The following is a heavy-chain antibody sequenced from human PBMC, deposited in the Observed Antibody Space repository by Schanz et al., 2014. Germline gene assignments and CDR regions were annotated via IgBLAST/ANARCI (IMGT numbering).Heavy chain of an antibody. CDR3: ARAQAAAVD. D-gene: IGHD6-13*01. Sequence: QVQLVQSGAEVKEPGASVKVSCKASGYTFTSNGITWVRQAPGQGLEWMGWINTYNGDTAYAQNMQGRVTMTTDTSTSTAYMELRSLKSDDTAMYYCARAQAAAVDWGQGTLVTVSS. CDR2: INTYNGDT. CDR1: GYTFTSNG. J-gene: IGHJ4*02. V-gene: IGHV1-18*04.